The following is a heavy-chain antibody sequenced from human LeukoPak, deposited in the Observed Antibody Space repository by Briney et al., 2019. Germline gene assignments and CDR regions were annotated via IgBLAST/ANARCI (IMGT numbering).Heavy chain of an antibody. D-gene: IGHD5-18*01. Sequence: GGSLRLSCAASGFTFSSYSMNWVRQALGKGLEWVSSISSSSSYIYYADSVKGRFTISRDNAKNSLYLQMNSLRAEDTAVYYCARDQLLFTYYYYYMDVWGKGTTVTVSS. CDR1: GFTFSSYS. CDR3: ARDQLLFTYYYYYMDV. J-gene: IGHJ6*03. CDR2: ISSSSSYI. V-gene: IGHV3-21*01.